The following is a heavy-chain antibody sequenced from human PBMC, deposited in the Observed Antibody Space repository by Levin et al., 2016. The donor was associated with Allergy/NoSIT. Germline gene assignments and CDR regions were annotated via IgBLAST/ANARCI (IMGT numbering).Heavy chain of an antibody. J-gene: IGHJ4*02. V-gene: IGHV3-23*01. CDR3: AKDTPNLSSSWYY. D-gene: IGHD6-13*01. CDR2: ISGSGGST. Sequence: WIRQPPGKGLEWVSAISGSGGSTYYADSVKGRFTISRDNSKNTLYLQMNSLRADDTAVYYCAKDTPNLSSSWYYWGQGTLVTVSS.